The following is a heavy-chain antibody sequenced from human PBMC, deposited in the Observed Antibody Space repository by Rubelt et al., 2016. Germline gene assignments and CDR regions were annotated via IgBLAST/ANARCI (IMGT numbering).Heavy chain of an antibody. CDR3: ARKEGPTDHYYYGMDV. V-gene: IGHV3-48*04. Sequence: EVQLVESGGGLVQPGGSLRLSCAASGLTFSDYSMNWVRQAPGRGLEWISYISSSSSSIYYADSVKGRFTISRDNAKNSRYLQLNSLRAEDTAVYYCARKEGPTDHYYYGMDVWGRGTTVTVSS. J-gene: IGHJ6*02. D-gene: IGHD4-11*01. CDR2: ISSSSSSI. CDR1: GLTFSDYS.